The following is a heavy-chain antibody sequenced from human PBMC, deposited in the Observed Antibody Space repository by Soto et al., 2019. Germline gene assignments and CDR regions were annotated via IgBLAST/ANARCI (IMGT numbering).Heavy chain of an antibody. V-gene: IGHV4-31*03. CDR1: GFSISSGGYY. Sequence: SETLSLTCTASGFSISSGGYYWIWIRQHPGKGLEWIGYIYYSGSTYYNPSLKSRVTISVDTSKNQFSLKLSSVTAADTAVYYCARGWTTYYDILTGSKTGNWFDPWGQGTLVTVSS. D-gene: IGHD3-9*01. CDR2: IYYSGST. J-gene: IGHJ5*02. CDR3: ARGWTTYYDILTGSKTGNWFDP.